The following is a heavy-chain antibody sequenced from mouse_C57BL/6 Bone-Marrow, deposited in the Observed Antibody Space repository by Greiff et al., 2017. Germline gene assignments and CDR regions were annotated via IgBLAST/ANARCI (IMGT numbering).Heavy chain of an antibody. D-gene: IGHD1-1*01. CDR1: GFSLTSYA. CDR2: IWTGGGT. V-gene: IGHV2-9-1*01. J-gene: IGHJ4*01. Sequence: QVQLQQSGPGLVAPSQSLSITCTVSGFSLTSYAISWVRQPPGKGLEWLGVIWTGGGTNYNSALKSRLSISKDNSKSQVFVKMNSLQTDDTARYYCARYDYYGKGAMDYWGQGTSVTVSS. CDR3: ARYDYYGKGAMDY.